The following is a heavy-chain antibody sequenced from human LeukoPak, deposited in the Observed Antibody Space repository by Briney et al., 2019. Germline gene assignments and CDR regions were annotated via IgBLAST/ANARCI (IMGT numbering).Heavy chain of an antibody. Sequence: GGSLRLSCEASGFTFGRSAMTWVRQTPGKGLEWFSSISSSGNTYYADSVKGRFTISRDNSKNLVNLQMNSLRAEDTAIYYCVKGRMSEDGLDFWGQGTLVTVSS. J-gene: IGHJ4*02. CDR1: GFTFGRSA. CDR2: ISSSGNT. D-gene: IGHD5-24*01. V-gene: IGHV3-23*01. CDR3: VKGRMSEDGLDF.